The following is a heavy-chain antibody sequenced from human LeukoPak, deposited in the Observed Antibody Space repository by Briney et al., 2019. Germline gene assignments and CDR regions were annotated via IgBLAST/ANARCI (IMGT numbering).Heavy chain of an antibody. Sequence: GGSLRLSCAASGFTFSSYSMNWVRQAPGKGLEWVSYISSSSSTIYYADSVKGRFTISGDNAKNSLYLQMNSLRAEDTAVYYCARGGYSYGYRDDYYYYMDVWGKGTTVTVSS. CDR1: GFTFSSYS. J-gene: IGHJ6*03. CDR2: ISSSSSTI. V-gene: IGHV3-48*01. CDR3: ARGGYSYGYRDDYYYYMDV. D-gene: IGHD5-18*01.